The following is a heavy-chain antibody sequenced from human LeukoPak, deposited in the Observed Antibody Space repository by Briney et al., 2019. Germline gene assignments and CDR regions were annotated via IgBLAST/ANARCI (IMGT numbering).Heavy chain of an antibody. CDR1: GGSFSGYY. CDR3: ARDPPGVAPDY. J-gene: IGHJ4*02. V-gene: IGHV4-34*01. Sequence: PSETLSLTCAVYGGSFSGYYWSWIRQPPGKGLEWIGEINHSGSTNYNPSLKSRVTISVDTSKNQFSLKLSSVTAADTAVYYCARDPPGVAPDYWGQGTLVTVSS. D-gene: IGHD2-15*01. CDR2: INHSGST.